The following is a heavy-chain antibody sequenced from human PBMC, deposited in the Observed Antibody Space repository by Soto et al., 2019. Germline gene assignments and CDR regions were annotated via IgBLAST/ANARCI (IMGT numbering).Heavy chain of an antibody. CDR2: IFYSGST. D-gene: IGHD3-3*01. Sequence: QVQLQESGPGLVKPSETLSLTCTVSGDSMDNYYWSWIRQPPGKGLEWIGYIFYSGSTNYNPSLKGRVTMSVDTSKNQFSLNLRSATAAHTAVYYCARGGWSLDSWGQGSLVTVSS. V-gene: IGHV4-59*01. J-gene: IGHJ4*02. CDR3: ARGGWSLDS. CDR1: GDSMDNYY.